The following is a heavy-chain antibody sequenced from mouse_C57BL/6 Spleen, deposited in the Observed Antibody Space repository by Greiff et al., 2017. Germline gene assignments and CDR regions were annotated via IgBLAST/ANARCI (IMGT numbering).Heavy chain of an antibody. CDR2: ISSGSSTI. Sequence: EVQLVESGGGLVKPGGSLKLSCAASGFTFSDYGMHWVRQAPEKGLEWVAYISSGSSTIYYAETVKGRFTISRDNATNTLFLQLTRLRSEDSARYYCANRAGLYYVYDWFAYWGQGTLVTVSA. D-gene: IGHD2-2*01. CDR1: GFTFSDYG. CDR3: ANRAGLYYVYDWFAY. J-gene: IGHJ3*01. V-gene: IGHV5-17*01.